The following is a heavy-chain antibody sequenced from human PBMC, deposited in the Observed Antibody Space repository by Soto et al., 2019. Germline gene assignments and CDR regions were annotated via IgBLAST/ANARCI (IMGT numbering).Heavy chain of an antibody. V-gene: IGHV5-51*06. Sequence: ESLKVSWKGSGYRCSSHWIGWVLQMPGKGLEWMGIIYPGDSNIRYSPSFEGQIDMSADRSINTAYLRLSSLKASDTATYYCARNIDEYSSASGFDYWGQGTLVTVSS. CDR3: ARNIDEYSSASGFDY. CDR2: IYPGDSNI. J-gene: IGHJ4*02. CDR1: GYRCSSHW. D-gene: IGHD6-6*01.